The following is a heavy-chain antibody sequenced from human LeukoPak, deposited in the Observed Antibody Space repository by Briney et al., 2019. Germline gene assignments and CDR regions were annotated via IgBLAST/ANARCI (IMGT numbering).Heavy chain of an antibody. CDR1: GLIFSSHW. CDR3: ARSRDGYNVFDY. CDR2: IYSGGST. Sequence: PGGSLRLSCAASGLIFSSHWMSWVRQAPGKGLEWVSVIYSGGSTYYADSVKGRFTISRDNSKNTLYLQMNSLRAEDTAVYYCARSRDGYNVFDYWGQGTLVTVSS. D-gene: IGHD5-24*01. V-gene: IGHV3-53*01. J-gene: IGHJ4*02.